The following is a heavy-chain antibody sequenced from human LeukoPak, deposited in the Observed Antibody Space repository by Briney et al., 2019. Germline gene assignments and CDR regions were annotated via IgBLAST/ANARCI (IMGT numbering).Heavy chain of an antibody. Sequence: SEILSLTCTVSGGSISGYYWSWIRQPPGKGLEWIGYIYYSGTTNYNPSLKSRVTISVDTSKNHLSLKLGSVTAADTAVYYCARGDTAMVLWGQGTLVTVSS. J-gene: IGHJ4*02. V-gene: IGHV4-59*01. CDR1: GGSISGYY. CDR2: IYYSGTT. D-gene: IGHD5-18*01. CDR3: ARGDTAMVL.